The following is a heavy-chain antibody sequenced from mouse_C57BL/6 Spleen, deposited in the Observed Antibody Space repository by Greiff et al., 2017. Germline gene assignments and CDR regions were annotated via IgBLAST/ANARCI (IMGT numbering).Heavy chain of an antibody. D-gene: IGHD1-1*01. CDR1: GYTFTSYW. J-gene: IGHJ3*01. CDR2: INPSNGGT. CDR3: ARNYYGSSPLFAY. V-gene: IGHV1-53*01. Sequence: QVQLQQPGTELVKPGASGYTFTSYWMHWVKQRPGQGLEWIGNINPSNGGTNYNEKFKSKATLTVDKSSSTAYMPLSSLTSEDSAVYYCARNYYGSSPLFAYWGQGTLVTVSA.